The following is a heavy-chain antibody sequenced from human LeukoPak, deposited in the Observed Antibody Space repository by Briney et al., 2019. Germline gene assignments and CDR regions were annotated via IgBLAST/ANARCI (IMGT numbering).Heavy chain of an antibody. CDR3: ARNRYYYGSGNYGVPNWFDP. Sequence: SETLSLTCTVSGGSISSNSYYWGWIRQSPGKGLEWIGSIYYSGSTYYNPSLKSRVTMSVDTSKNQFSLKLSSVTAADTAMYYCARNRYYYGSGNYGVPNWFDPWGQGTLVTVSS. D-gene: IGHD3-10*01. CDR2: IYYSGST. CDR1: GGSISSNSYY. J-gene: IGHJ5*02. V-gene: IGHV4-39*01.